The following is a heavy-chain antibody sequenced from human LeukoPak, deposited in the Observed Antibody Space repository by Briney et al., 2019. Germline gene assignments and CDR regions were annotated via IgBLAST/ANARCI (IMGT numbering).Heavy chain of an antibody. V-gene: IGHV3-71*01. D-gene: IGHD2-2*01. Sequence: GGSPRLSCAASGFTVSSNYMSWVRQAPGKGLEWVGFIRSKPYGGTTEYAASVKGRFTISRDDSKTIAYLQMNSLKTEDTAVYYCARTYCSTASCHWFDPWGQGTLVTVSS. CDR3: ARTYCSTASCHWFDP. CDR1: GFTVSSNY. J-gene: IGHJ5*02. CDR2: IRSKPYGGTT.